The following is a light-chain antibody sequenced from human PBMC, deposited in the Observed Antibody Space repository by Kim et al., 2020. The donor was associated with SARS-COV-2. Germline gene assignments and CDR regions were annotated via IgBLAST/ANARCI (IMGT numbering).Light chain of an antibody. CDR2: GAS. V-gene: IGKV3-20*01. CDR3: QQYGSSPRT. Sequence: PGERATSSDRASQGVSSSYLAWYQQKPGQAPRLLIYGASSRASGIPDRFSGSGAGTDFTVTISRLEPEDFAVYYCQQYGSSPRTFGQGTKLEL. J-gene: IGKJ2*01. CDR1: QGVSSSY.